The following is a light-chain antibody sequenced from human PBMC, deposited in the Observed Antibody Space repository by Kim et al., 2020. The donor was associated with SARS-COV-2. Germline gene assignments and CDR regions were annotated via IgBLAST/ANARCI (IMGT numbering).Light chain of an antibody. J-gene: IGLJ2*01. V-gene: IGLV3-19*01. CDR3: NSRDSSGNHVV. Sequence: SSELTQDPAVSVALGQTVRITCQGDSLRSYYASWYQQKPGQAPVLVIYGKNNRHSGIPDRFSGSSSGNTASLTITGAQAEDEADYDCNSRDSSGNHVVFGGGTQLTVL. CDR1: SLRSYY. CDR2: GKN.